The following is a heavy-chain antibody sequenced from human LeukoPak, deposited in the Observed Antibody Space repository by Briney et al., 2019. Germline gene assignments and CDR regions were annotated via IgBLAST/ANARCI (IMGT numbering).Heavy chain of an antibody. CDR3: AREYCSSTSCIKYYYYYMDV. V-gene: IGHV1-69*04. CDR2: IIPILGIA. CDR1: GGTFSSYT. Sequence: SVKVSCKASGGTFSSYTISCVRQAPGQGLEWMGRIIPILGIANSAQKFQGRVTITAEKSKSTSYMELSSLRSEDTAVYYCAREYCSSTSCIKYYYYYMDVWGKGTTVTVSS. J-gene: IGHJ6*03. D-gene: IGHD2-2*01.